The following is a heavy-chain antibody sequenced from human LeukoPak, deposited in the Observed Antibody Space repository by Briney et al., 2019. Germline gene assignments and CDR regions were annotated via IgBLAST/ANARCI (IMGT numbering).Heavy chain of an antibody. CDR2: INKDGSGT. CDR1: GFTFSNYF. J-gene: IGHJ6*02. Sequence: GGSLRLSCAASGFTFSNYFMGWVRQAPGKGLEWVANINKDGSGTSYADSVKGRFTISKDNAKNSLYLQMNSLRAEDTALYHCARNNGMDVWGQGTTVIVSS. V-gene: IGHV3-7*03. CDR3: ARNNGMDV.